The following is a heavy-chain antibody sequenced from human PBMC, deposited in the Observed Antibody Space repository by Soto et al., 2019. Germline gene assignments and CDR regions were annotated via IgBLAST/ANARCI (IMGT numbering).Heavy chain of an antibody. J-gene: IGHJ4*02. D-gene: IGHD6-13*01. CDR3: TTKGSSSWTNFDY. CDR1: GFAFSNTW. Sequence: EVQLVESGGGLVKPGGSLRVSCAASGFAFSNTWMNWVRQAPGKGPEWVGRIKSKSDGGTTDYAAPVKGRFTISRDDSKNTLYLQMNSLKTEDTAVYYCTTKGSSSWTNFDYWGQGTLVTVSS. CDR2: IKSKSDGGTT. V-gene: IGHV3-15*07.